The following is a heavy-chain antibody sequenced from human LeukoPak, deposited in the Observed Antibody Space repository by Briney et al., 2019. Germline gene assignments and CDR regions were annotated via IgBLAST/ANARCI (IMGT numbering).Heavy chain of an antibody. CDR1: GFTFHKYA. D-gene: IGHD5-18*01. V-gene: IGHV3-23*01. Sequence: TGGSLRLSCAASGFTFHKYAMSWVRPAPGKGLEWVSGISPSGSTYYSDSVNGRLTISSDNAKNPLYLQMNRLRAEDTAVYYCARDRLFTAMVCYFDYWGQGTLVTVSS. CDR3: ARDRLFTAMVCYFDY. J-gene: IGHJ4*02. CDR2: ISPSGST.